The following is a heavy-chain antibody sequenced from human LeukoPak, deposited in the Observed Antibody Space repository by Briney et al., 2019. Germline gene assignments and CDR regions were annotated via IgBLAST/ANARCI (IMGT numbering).Heavy chain of an antibody. J-gene: IGHJ3*02. CDR3: ARPRYSSGWSDAFDI. Sequence: GASLKISCKGSGYSFTSYWIGWVRQMPGRGLEWMGIIDPGDSDTRYSPSFQGQVAISADKSISTAYLQWSSLKASDTAMYYCARPRYSSGWSDAFDIWGQGTMVTVSS. V-gene: IGHV5-51*01. D-gene: IGHD6-19*01. CDR1: GYSFTSYW. CDR2: IDPGDSDT.